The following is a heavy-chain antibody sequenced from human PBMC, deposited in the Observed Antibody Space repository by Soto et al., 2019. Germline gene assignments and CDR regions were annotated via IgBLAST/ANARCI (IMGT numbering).Heavy chain of an antibody. V-gene: IGHV4-30-4*08. D-gene: IGHD2-21*02. J-gene: IGHJ6*02. CDR3: AREDDGGDSLDV. CDR2: IHHSGSI. Sequence: QVQLQQSGPGLVKPSQTLSLTCNVSGGSISSDYYNWTWVRQSPERGLEWIGYIHHSGSILYNPSLKSRVTISVDTSKNQFSLHLSSVTAADTAVYFCAREDDGGDSLDVWGQGTTVTVSS. CDR1: GGSISSDYYN.